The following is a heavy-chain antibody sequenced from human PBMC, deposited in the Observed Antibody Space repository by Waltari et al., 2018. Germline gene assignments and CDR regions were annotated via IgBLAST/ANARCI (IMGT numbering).Heavy chain of an antibody. CDR2: INPNSGGT. V-gene: IGHV1-2*06. CDR1: GYTFTGYY. CDR3: AREGITFGGVIAIEGDY. J-gene: IGHJ4*02. Sequence: QVQLVQSGAEVKKPGASVKVSCKASGYTFTGYYMHWVRQAPGQGLEWMGRINPNSGGTNYAQKFQGRVTMTRDTSISTAYMELSRLRSDDTAVYYCAREGITFGGVIAIEGDYWGQGTLVTVSS. D-gene: IGHD3-16*02.